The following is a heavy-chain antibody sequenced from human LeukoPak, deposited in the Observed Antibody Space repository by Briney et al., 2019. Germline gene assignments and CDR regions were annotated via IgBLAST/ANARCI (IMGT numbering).Heavy chain of an antibody. Sequence: PSETLSLTCTAYGGSFSGYYWSWIRQPPGKGLEWIGEINHSGSTNYNPSLKSRVTISIDASKNQFSVKVSSVAAAYSAVDYCAIELDFGYWGHVTLVTVAS. J-gene: IGHJ4*01. CDR1: GGSFSGYY. CDR2: INHSGST. V-gene: IGHV4-34*01. CDR3: AIELDFGY. D-gene: IGHD3-10*01.